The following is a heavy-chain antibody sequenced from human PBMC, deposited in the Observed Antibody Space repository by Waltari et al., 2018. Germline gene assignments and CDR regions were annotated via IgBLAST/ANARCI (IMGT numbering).Heavy chain of an antibody. CDR3: ARETSSSWGDYFDY. J-gene: IGHJ4*02. CDR2: ISYDGSNK. D-gene: IGHD6-13*01. Sequence: VQLVDLRRAVALPVSTLRFPVVAPSSTIITSACSCYRQAPGSALARVAVISYDGSNKYYADSVKGRFTISRDNSKNTLYLQMNSLRAEDTAVYYCARETSSSWGDYFDYWGQGTLVTVSS. CDR1: SSTIITSA. V-gene: IGHV3-30-3*01.